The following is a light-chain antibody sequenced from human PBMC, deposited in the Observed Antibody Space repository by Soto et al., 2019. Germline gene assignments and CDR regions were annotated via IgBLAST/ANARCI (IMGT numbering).Light chain of an antibody. CDR2: AAS. CDR3: QQSYSTPWT. J-gene: IGKJ1*01. CDR1: QSISSY. V-gene: IGKV1-39*01. Sequence: DIQMTQSPSSLSASVGDRVTITCRARQSISSYLNWYQQKPGKAPKLLIYAASSLQSGVPSRFSGSGSGTDFTLTISSLQPEDFATYYFQQSYSTPWTFGQGTKVEIK.